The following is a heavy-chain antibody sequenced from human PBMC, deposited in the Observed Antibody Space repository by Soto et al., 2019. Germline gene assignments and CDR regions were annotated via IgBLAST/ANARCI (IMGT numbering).Heavy chain of an antibody. CDR2: IYYSGST. CDR3: ARDGPREQLVSDGMDV. CDR1: GGSISSGGYY. V-gene: IGHV4-31*03. D-gene: IGHD6-13*01. J-gene: IGHJ6*02. Sequence: SETLSLTCTVSGGSISSGGYYWSWIRQHPGKGLEWIGYIYYSGSTYYNPSLKSRVTISVDTSKNQFSLKLSSVTAADTAVYYCARDGPREQLVSDGMDVWGQGTTVTVSS.